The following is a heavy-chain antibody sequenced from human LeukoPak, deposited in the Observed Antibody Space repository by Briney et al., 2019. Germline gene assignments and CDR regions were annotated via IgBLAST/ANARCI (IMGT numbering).Heavy chain of an antibody. V-gene: IGHV3-7*01. Sequence: GGSLRLSCAASGFPFSTFWMSWVRQAPGKGLQWVANINDDGSEENSVDSVKGRFTISRDNAKNSLYLQMNSLRGEDTAVYYCARDLTGPYFYYGIDVWGQGTTVTVSS. CDR3: ARDLTGPYFYYGIDV. J-gene: IGHJ6*02. CDR2: INDDGSEE. CDR1: GFPFSTFW.